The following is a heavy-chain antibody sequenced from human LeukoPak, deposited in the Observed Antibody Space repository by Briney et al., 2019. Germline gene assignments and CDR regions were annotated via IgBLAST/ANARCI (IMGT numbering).Heavy chain of an antibody. CDR1: GYSFTSYW. Sequence: GESLKISCKGSGYSFTSYWIGWVRQMPGKGLEWMGIIYPGESDTRYSPSFQGQVTISADKSISTAYLQWSSLKASDTAMYYCARHVRYCSGGSCYYSNWFDPWGQGTLVTVSS. J-gene: IGHJ5*02. CDR3: ARHVRYCSGGSCYYSNWFDP. CDR2: IYPGESDT. D-gene: IGHD2-15*01. V-gene: IGHV5-51*01.